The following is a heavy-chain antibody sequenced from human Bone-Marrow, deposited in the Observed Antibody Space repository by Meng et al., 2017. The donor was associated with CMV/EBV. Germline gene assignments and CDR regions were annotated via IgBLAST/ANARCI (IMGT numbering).Heavy chain of an antibody. CDR2: IDPNSGST. V-gene: IGHV1-2*02. D-gene: IGHD3-16*02. J-gene: IGHJ4*02. CDR1: FIGYY. CDR3: ARDFDDYVWGGYRYNYFDY. Sequence: FIGYYMAWGQQAPGQGLEWMGWIDPNSGSTNCAQKFQGRVTMTRDTSISTAYMELHRLRSDDTAVYYCARDFDDYVWGGYRYNYFDYWGQEALVTVSS.